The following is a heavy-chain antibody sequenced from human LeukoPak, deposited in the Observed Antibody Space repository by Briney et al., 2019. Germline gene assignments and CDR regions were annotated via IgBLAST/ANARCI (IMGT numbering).Heavy chain of an antibody. Sequence: GGSLRLSCAASGFNLSSYAMSWVRQAPGKGLEWVSAISGSDGSTYFADSVKGRFTISRDNSKNTLYLQMNSLRAEDTAVYYCAKDSGGYYDFWSGYQNWFDPWGQGTLVTVSS. D-gene: IGHD3-3*01. CDR2: ISGSDGST. J-gene: IGHJ5*02. CDR3: AKDSGGYYDFWSGYQNWFDP. CDR1: GFNLSSYA. V-gene: IGHV3-23*01.